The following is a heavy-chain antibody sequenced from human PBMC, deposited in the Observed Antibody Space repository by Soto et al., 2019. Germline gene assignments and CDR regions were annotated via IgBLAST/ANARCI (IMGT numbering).Heavy chain of an antibody. J-gene: IGHJ4*02. CDR2: IIPIFGTA. V-gene: IGHV1-69*06. Sequence: QVQLVQSGAEVKKPGSSVKVSCKASGGTFSSYAISWVRQAPGQGLEWMGGIIPIFGTANYAQKFQGRVTITADKSTSTAYMELSSLRSEDTAVYYCATSPGIPRRFLSLSDSNFDYWGQGTLVTVSS. CDR3: ATSPGIPRRFLSLSDSNFDY. D-gene: IGHD2-2*02. CDR1: GGTFSSYA.